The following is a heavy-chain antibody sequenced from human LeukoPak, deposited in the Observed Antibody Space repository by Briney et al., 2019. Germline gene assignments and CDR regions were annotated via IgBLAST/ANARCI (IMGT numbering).Heavy chain of an antibody. J-gene: IGHJ5*02. D-gene: IGHD6-13*01. CDR3: ARAAAGTGWWFDP. V-gene: IGHV4-30-2*01. Sequence: PSETLSLTCAVSGGSISSGGYSWSWIRQPPGKGLEWIGYIYHSGSTYYNPSLKSRVTISVDRSKNQFSLKLSSVTAADTAVYYCARAAAGTGWWFDPWGKGTLVTVSS. CDR1: GGSISSGGYS. CDR2: IYHSGST.